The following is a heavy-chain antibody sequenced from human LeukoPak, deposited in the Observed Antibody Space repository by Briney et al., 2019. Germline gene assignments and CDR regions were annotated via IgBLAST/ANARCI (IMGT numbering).Heavy chain of an antibody. CDR3: ARARNGMDV. V-gene: IGHV3-30-3*01. J-gene: IGHJ6*02. Sequence: GGSLRLSCAASGFTFSSYAMHWVRQAPGKGLEWVAVISYDGSNKYYADSVKGRFTISRDNSKNTLYLQMNSLRAEGTAVYYCARARNGMDVWGQGTTVTVSS. CDR1: GFTFSSYA. CDR2: ISYDGSNK.